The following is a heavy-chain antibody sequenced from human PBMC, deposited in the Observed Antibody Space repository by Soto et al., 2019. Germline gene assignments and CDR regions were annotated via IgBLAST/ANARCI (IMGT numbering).Heavy chain of an antibody. CDR1: GDSVSSNSAA. CDR2: TYYRSKWYN. Sequence: SQTLSLTCAISGDSVSSNSAAWNWIRQSPSRGLEWLGRTYYRSKWYNDYAVSVKSRITINPDTSKNQFSLQLNSVTPEDTAVYYCARDTSVLPGGRIRVSYSGDFDYWGQGTLVTVSS. D-gene: IGHD3-10*01. V-gene: IGHV6-1*01. J-gene: IGHJ4*02. CDR3: ARDTSVLPGGRIRVSYSGDFDY.